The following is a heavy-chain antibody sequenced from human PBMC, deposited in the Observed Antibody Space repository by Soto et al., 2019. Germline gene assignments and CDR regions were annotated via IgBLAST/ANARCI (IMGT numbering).Heavy chain of an antibody. J-gene: IGHJ4*02. Sequence: ASVKVSCKASGYTFTSYAMHWVRQAPGQRLEWMGWINAGNGNTKYSQKFQGRVTITRDTSASTAYMELSSLRSEDTAVDYCARDLEPWFGEPNTPNYWGQGTLVTVSS. D-gene: IGHD3-10*01. CDR3: ARDLEPWFGEPNTPNY. CDR2: INAGNGNT. V-gene: IGHV1-3*01. CDR1: GYTFTSYA.